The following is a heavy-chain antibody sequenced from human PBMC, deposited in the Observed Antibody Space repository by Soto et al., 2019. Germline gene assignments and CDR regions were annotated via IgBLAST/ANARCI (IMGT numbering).Heavy chain of an antibody. D-gene: IGHD1-26*01. CDR2: INGRSNYV. J-gene: IGHJ4*02. CDR1: GFTFSTYT. CDR3: AREDGVVGSSSAFDH. V-gene: IGHV3-21*01. Sequence: EVQVVESGGGLVKPGGSLRLSCVFSGFTFSTYTMNWVRQAPGKGLEWVSSINGRSNYVYYADSVKGRFTISRDNAKNSLYMQMNRLRAEDTAIYYCAREDGVVGSSSAFDHWGLGPLVTVSS.